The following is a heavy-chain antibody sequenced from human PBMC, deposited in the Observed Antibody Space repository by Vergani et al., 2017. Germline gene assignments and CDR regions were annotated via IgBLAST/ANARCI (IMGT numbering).Heavy chain of an antibody. D-gene: IGHD6-19*01. Sequence: QLQLQESGPGLVKPSATLSLTCSVSGASIRSRNYYWGWIRQPPGKGLEWIASIYYSGSTYYNPSLKSRVTISVDTSKNQFSLKLSSVTAADTAVYFCARHSTVEWLVKLGWIVPWGQGILVTVSS. V-gene: IGHV4-39*01. CDR2: IYYSGST. CDR1: GASIRSRNYY. J-gene: IGHJ5*02. CDR3: ARHSTVEWLVKLGWIVP.